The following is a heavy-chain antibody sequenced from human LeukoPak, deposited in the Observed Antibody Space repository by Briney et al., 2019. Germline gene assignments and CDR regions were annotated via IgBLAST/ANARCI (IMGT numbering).Heavy chain of an antibody. CDR1: GFTFSSYA. CDR3: AKGNGMIVLAYFDN. Sequence: GGSLRLSCAASGFTFSSYAMSWVRQAPGKGLEWVSVISGSGGSAYFADSVKGRFTISRDNSKNTLYLQMSSLRAEDTAVYYCAKGNGMIVLAYFDNWGQGTLVTVSS. V-gene: IGHV3-23*01. J-gene: IGHJ4*02. D-gene: IGHD3-22*01. CDR2: ISGSGGSA.